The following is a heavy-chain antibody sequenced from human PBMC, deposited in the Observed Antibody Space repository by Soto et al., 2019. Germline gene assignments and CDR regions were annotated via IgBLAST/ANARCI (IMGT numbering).Heavy chain of an antibody. J-gene: IGHJ3*02. V-gene: IGHV1-46*03. Sequence: ASVKVSCTASGYTFTSYYMHWVRQAPGQGLEWMGIINPSGGSTSYAQKFQGRVTMTRDTSTSTVYMELSSLRSEDTAVYYCARDYDILPGPSGAFDIWGQGTMVTVSS. CDR1: GYTFTSYY. CDR3: ARDYDILPGPSGAFDI. D-gene: IGHD3-9*01. CDR2: INPSGGST.